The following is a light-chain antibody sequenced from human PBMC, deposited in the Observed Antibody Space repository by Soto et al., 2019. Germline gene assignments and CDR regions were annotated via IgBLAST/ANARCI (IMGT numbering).Light chain of an antibody. J-gene: IGLJ2*01. V-gene: IGLV2-14*01. CDR3: SSYTSSLTRV. Sequence: QSALTQPASVSGSPGQSITISCTGTNSDVGGYNYVSWYQQHPGKAPKLMIYEVSNRPSGVSNRFSGSKSGNTASLIISGLQAEVEAHYYCSSYTSSLTRVFGGGTKLTVL. CDR2: EVS. CDR1: NSDVGGYNY.